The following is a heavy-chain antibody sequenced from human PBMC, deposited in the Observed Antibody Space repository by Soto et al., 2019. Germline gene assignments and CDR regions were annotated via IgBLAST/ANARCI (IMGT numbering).Heavy chain of an antibody. J-gene: IGHJ4*02. V-gene: IGHV3-21*01. CDR2: ISSSGYM. CDR1: GFTFSSCT. CDR3: ARVTPPPFIAARGTFDY. D-gene: IGHD6-6*01. Sequence: GGSLRLSCAVSGFTFSSCTMNWVRQAPGKGLGWVSSISSSGYMYYADSVKGRFTISRDNAKNSLYLQMNSLRAEDTAVYYCARVTPPPFIAARGTFDYWGQGTLVTVSS.